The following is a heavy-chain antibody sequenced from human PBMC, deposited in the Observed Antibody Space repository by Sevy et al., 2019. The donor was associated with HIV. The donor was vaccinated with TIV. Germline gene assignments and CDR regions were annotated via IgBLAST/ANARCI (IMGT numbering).Heavy chain of an antibody. CDR2: INPSGGST. Sequence: ASVKVSCKASGYTFTSYYMHWVRQAPGQGLEWMGIINPSGGSTSYAQKFQGRVTMTRDTSTSTVYMELSSLRSEDTAVDYCARGGRIAAAGTGYYGMDVWGQGTTVTVSS. J-gene: IGHJ6*02. CDR3: ARGGRIAAAGTGYYGMDV. CDR1: GYTFTSYY. V-gene: IGHV1-46*01. D-gene: IGHD6-13*01.